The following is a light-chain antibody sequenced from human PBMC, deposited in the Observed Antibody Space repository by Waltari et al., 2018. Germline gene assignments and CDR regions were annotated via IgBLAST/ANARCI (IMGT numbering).Light chain of an antibody. CDR3: QQLNSYPRT. Sequence: DIQFTQSPSFLSASVGDRVTITCRANQGISSSLAWYQQKPGKAPKLLIYAASTLQSGVPSRFSGSGSGTEFTLTISSLQPEDFATYYCQQLNSYPRTFGPGTKVDIK. V-gene: IGKV1-9*01. CDR2: AAS. J-gene: IGKJ3*01. CDR1: QGISSS.